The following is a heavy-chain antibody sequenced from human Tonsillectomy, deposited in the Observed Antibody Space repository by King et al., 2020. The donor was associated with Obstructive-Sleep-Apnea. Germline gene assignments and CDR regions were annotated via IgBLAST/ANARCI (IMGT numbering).Heavy chain of an antibody. V-gene: IGHV3-11*04. CDR3: VSRGGAYDAFYYYGLDV. CDR1: GFTFSEYY. Sequence: VQLVESGGGLVEPGGSLRLSCAASGFTFSEYYMSWIRQAPGKGLEWRSYISMSSRNIYYADSVKGRFNISRDNAKNSLCLQMNSLTAEDTAVYYCVSRGGAYDAFYYYGLDVWGQGTTVTVSS. D-gene: IGHD3-16*01. CDR2: ISMSSRNI. J-gene: IGHJ6*02.